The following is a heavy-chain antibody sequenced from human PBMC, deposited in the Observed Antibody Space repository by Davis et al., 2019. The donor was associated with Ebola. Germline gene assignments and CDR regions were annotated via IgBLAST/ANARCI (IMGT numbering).Heavy chain of an antibody. CDR2: ISAYSGNT. D-gene: IGHD5-24*01. CDR1: GYTFTSYG. J-gene: IGHJ6*04. CDR3: ARDHSGYNYFYYGMDV. Sequence: AASVKVSCKASGYTFTSYGISWVRQAPGQGLEWMGWISAYSGNTYYAQNFLDRVTLTTDTSTSTAYMELTSLRPDDTAVYFCARDHSGYNYFYYGMDVWGKGTTVTVSS. V-gene: IGHV1-18*01.